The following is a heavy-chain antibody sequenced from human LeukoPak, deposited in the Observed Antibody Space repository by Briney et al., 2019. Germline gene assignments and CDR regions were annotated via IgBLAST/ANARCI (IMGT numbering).Heavy chain of an antibody. CDR3: ARDDDYNPLVH. CDR1: GYSFTSYW. CDR2: ISTNNGDT. Sequence: GESLKISCKGSGYSFTSYWIGWVRQAPGQGLEWMGWISTNNGDTKYGKKFQGRVIMTTDTSTSTAYMEVRSLRSDDTAVYYCARDDDYNPLVHWGQGTLVTVSS. V-gene: IGHV1-18*04. J-gene: IGHJ4*02. D-gene: IGHD4/OR15-4a*01.